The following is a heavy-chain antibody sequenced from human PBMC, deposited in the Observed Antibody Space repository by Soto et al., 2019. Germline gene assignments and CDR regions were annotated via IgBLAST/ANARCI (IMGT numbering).Heavy chain of an antibody. J-gene: IGHJ6*03. D-gene: IGHD6-6*01. CDR2: MNPNSGNT. Sequence: ASVKVSCKASGYTFTSYDINWVRQATGQGLEWMGWMNPNSGNTGYAQKFQGRVTMTRNTSISTAYMELSSLRSEDTAVYYCARGIYSSSHWSRPYYYYYYRDVWGKGTTVTVSS. CDR1: GYTFTSYD. V-gene: IGHV1-8*01. CDR3: ARGIYSSSHWSRPYYYYYYRDV.